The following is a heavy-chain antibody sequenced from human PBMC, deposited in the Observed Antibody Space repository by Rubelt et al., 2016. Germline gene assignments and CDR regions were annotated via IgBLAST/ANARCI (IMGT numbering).Heavy chain of an antibody. D-gene: IGHD6-19*01. J-gene: IGHJ3*02. CDR2: ISAYNGNK. Sequence: QVQLVQSGAEVKKPGASVKVSCKASGYTFTSYGISWVRQAPGQGLEWMGWISAYNGNKKYAQKLQGRVTMTTDTSTSTAYMELRSLRSDDTAVYYCARDRTWLVPGLDAFDIWGQGTMVTVSS. CDR3: ARDRTWLVPGLDAFDI. CDR1: GYTFTSYG. V-gene: IGHV1-18*01.